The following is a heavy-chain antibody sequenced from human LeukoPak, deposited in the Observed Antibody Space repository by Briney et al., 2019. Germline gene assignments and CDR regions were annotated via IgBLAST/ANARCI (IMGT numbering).Heavy chain of an antibody. J-gene: IGHJ4*02. CDR2: IYYSGST. CDR3: ARRSSSGLFDY. Sequence: PSETLSLTCTVSGGSVSSDYWSWIRQPPGKGLEWIGCIYYSGSTNYNASLKSRVTISVDTSKNQFSLKLSSVTAADTAVYYCARRSSSGLFDYWGQGTLVTVSS. V-gene: IGHV4-59*02. D-gene: IGHD6-6*01. CDR1: GGSVSSDY.